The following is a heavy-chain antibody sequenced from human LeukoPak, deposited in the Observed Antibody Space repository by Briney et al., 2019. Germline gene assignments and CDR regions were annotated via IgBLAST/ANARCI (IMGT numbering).Heavy chain of an antibody. CDR3: ARVGGSGRAPYYFDY. CDR1: GYTFTSYA. J-gene: IGHJ4*02. Sequence: ASVKVSCKASGYTFTSYAMHWVRQAPGQRLEWMGWINAGNGNTKYSQKFQGRVTITRDTSASTAYMELSSLRSEDTAVYYCARVGGSGRAPYYFDYWGQGTLVTVSS. CDR2: INAGNGNT. V-gene: IGHV1-3*01. D-gene: IGHD3-10*01.